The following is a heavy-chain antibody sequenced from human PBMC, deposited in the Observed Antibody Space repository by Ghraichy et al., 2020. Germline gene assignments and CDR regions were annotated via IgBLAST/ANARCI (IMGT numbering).Heavy chain of an antibody. CDR3: ARGPVTTYYYYYGMDV. CDR1: GGSVSSGSYY. J-gene: IGHJ6*02. Sequence: SETRSLTCTVSGGSVSSGSYYWSWIRQPPGKGLEWIGYIYYSGRTNYNPSLKSRVTISVDTSKNQFSLKLSSVTAADTAVYYCARGPVTTYYYYYGMDVWGQGTTVTVSS. CDR2: IYYSGRT. V-gene: IGHV4-61*01. D-gene: IGHD4-17*01.